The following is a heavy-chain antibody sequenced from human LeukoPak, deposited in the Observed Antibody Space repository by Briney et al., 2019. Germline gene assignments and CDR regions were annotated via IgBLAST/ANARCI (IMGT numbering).Heavy chain of an antibody. CDR2: IYTSGSA. CDR1: GGSFSGYY. Sequence: KPSETLSLTCAVYGGSFSGYYWSWIRQPAGKGLEWIGRIYTSGSANYNPSLKSRVAMSVDTSKNQFSLKLSSVTAADTAVYYCARGAYCGGDCYSYYYYGMDVWGQGTTVAVSS. D-gene: IGHD2-21*02. V-gene: IGHV4-59*10. CDR3: ARGAYCGGDCYSYYYYGMDV. J-gene: IGHJ6*02.